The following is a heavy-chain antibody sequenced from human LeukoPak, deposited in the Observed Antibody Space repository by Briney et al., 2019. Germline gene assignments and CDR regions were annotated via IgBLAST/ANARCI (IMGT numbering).Heavy chain of an antibody. V-gene: IGHV1-69*06. J-gene: IGHJ6*03. CDR1: GGTFSSYA. CDR2: IIPIFGTA. Sequence: SVKVSCKASGGTFSSYAISWVRQAPGQGLEWMGRIIPIFGTANYAQKFQDRVTITADKSTSTTYMELSSLRSEDTAVYYCARDGNAHSHYYYYMDVWGKGTTVTVSS. D-gene: IGHD1-1*01. CDR3: ARDGNAHSHYYYYMDV.